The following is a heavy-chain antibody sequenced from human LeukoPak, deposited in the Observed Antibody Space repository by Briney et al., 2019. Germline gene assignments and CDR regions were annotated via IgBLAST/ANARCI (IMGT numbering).Heavy chain of an antibody. CDR1: GFTFSSYG. CDR3: ARGVFGYDFDY. J-gene: IGHJ4*02. D-gene: IGHD5-18*01. Sequence: GGSLRLSCAASGFTFSSYGMHWVRQAPGKGLEWVAVIWYDGSNKYYADSVKGRFTISRDNSKNTLYLQMNSLRAEDTAVYYCARGVFGYDFDYWGQGTLVTVSS. V-gene: IGHV3-33*01. CDR2: IWYDGSNK.